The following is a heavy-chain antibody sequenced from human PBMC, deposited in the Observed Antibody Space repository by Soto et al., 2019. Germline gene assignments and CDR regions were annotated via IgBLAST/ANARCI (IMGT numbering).Heavy chain of an antibody. CDR2: ISYDGSNK. J-gene: IGHJ6*02. CDR3: AKDLGQILYSYYGLDV. V-gene: IGHV3-30*18. CDR1: GFTFSSYG. D-gene: IGHD4-4*01. Sequence: LRLSCAASGFTFSSYGMHWVRQAPGKGLEWVAVISYDGSNKYYADSVKGRFTISRDNSKNTLYLQMNSLRAEDTAVYYCAKDLGQILYSYYGLDVWGRGTTVTV.